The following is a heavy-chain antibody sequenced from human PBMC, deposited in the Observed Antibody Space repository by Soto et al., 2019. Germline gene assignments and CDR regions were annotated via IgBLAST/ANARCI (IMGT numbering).Heavy chain of an antibody. J-gene: IGHJ4*02. CDR3: ARVRGPYGDIYYFDY. CDR1: GGSISSGGYY. CDR2: IYYSGST. V-gene: IGHV4-31*03. Sequence: SETLSLTCTVSGGSISSGGYYWSWIRQHPGKGLEWIGYIYYSGSTYYNPSLKSRVTISVDTSKNQFSLKLSSVTAADTAVYYCARVRGPYGDIYYFDYWGQGTLVTVSS. D-gene: IGHD4-17*01.